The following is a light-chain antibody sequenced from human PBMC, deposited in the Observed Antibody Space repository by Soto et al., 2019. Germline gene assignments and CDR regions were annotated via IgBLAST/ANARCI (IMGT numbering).Light chain of an antibody. Sequence: DIVMTQSPDSLAVSLGERVTINCKSSQSVLYSSNNKNYLAWYQQKPGQPPKLLIYWASTRESGVPDRFSGSGSGTDFTLTIIPLQAEDVAVYYCQQSYTTPLTFGGGTMVEIK. V-gene: IGKV4-1*01. CDR1: QSVLYSSNNKNY. J-gene: IGKJ4*01. CDR3: QQSYTTPLT. CDR2: WAS.